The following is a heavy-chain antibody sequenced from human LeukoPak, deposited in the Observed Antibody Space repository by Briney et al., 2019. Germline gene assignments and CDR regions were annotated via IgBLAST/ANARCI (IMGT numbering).Heavy chain of an antibody. CDR2: FDPEDGET. CDR1: GYTLTELS. Sequence: ASVKVSCKVSGYTLTELSMHRVRQAPGKGLEWMGGFDPEDGETIYAQKFQGRVTMTEDTSTDAAYMELSSLRSEDTAVYYCATRNVLGRLAWVDYWGQGTLVTVSS. J-gene: IGHJ4*02. D-gene: IGHD2-2*01. V-gene: IGHV1-24*01. CDR3: ATRNVLGRLAWVDY.